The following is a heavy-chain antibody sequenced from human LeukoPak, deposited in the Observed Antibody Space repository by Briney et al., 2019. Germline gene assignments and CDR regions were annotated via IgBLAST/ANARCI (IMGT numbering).Heavy chain of an antibody. CDR1: GFTFSSYA. Sequence: GGSLRLSCAASGFTFSSYAMHWVRQAPGKGLEWVAVISYDGSNKYYADSVKGRFTISRDNSKNTLYLQMNSLRAEDTAVYYCARGCRSEIPYIVVVPAVPNFDYWGQGTLVTVSS. J-gene: IGHJ4*02. CDR2: ISYDGSNK. CDR3: ARGCRSEIPYIVVVPAVPNFDY. D-gene: IGHD2-2*01. V-gene: IGHV3-30-3*01.